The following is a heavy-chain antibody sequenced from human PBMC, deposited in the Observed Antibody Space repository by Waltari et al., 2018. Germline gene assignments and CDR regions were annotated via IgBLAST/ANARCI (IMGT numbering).Heavy chain of an antibody. J-gene: IGHJ4*02. D-gene: IGHD2-15*01. CDR3: ASDRGRGLYLDS. CDR2: VHQSGRS. V-gene: IGHV4-4*02. Sequence: VQLQESGPGLVKPSGTLSLTCTVPGDSISTNFFWSWVRQSPGKGLEWLGQVHQSGRSNYNPCLESRVTVSMDTSKNQFSLRVTSVTAADTAIYYCASDRGRGLYLDSWGQGTLVTVSP. CDR1: GDSISTNFF.